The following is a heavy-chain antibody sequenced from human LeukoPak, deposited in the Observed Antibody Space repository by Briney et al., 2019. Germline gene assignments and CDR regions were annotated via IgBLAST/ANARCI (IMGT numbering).Heavy chain of an antibody. CDR3: ARATDYYDSSGYHQGYGMDV. V-gene: IGHV4-39*07. J-gene: IGHJ6*02. D-gene: IGHD3-22*01. Sequence: SETLSLTCTVSGGSISSSSYYWGWIRQPPGKGLEWIGSIYYSGSTYYNLSLKSRVTISVDTSKNQFSLKLSSVTAADTAVYYCARATDYYDSSGYHQGYGMDVWGQGTTVTVSS. CDR2: IYYSGST. CDR1: GGSISSSSYY.